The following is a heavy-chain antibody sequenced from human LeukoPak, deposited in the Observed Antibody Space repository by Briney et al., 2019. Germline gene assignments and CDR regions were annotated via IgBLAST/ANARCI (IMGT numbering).Heavy chain of an antibody. CDR3: ARRITMIRGVIRNWFDP. Sequence: SQTLSLTCTVSGGSISSGYYYWSWIRQPPGRGLEWIGYIYYSGSTYYNPSLKSRVTISIDTSKNQFSLKLSSVTAADTAVYYSARRITMIRGVIRNWFDPWGQGTLVTVSS. J-gene: IGHJ5*02. CDR1: GGSISSGYYY. V-gene: IGHV4-30-4*01. D-gene: IGHD3-10*01. CDR2: IYYSGST.